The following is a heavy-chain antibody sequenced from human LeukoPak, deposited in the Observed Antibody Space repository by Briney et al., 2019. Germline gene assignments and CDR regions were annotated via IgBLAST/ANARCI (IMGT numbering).Heavy chain of an antibody. CDR3: VREITMSGGFDP. Sequence: GGSLRLSCAASGFTFDDYSMNWVRQAPGKGLEWVSSISSRSSYIFYADSVKGRFSISRDNAKNSLYLQMTSLRVEDTAVYNCVREITMSGGFDPWGQGTLVTVSS. CDR2: ISSRSSYI. D-gene: IGHD3-10*02. V-gene: IGHV3-21*06. J-gene: IGHJ5*02. CDR1: GFTFDDYS.